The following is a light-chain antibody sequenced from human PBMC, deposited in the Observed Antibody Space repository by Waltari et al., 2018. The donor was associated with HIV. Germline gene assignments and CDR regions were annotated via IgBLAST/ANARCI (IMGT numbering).Light chain of an antibody. CDR2: GAS. Sequence: EIVMTQSPATLSVSPGERATLSCRASQSVSSNLAWYQQKPGQAPRLRIYGASARATGIPARFSGSGSGTEFTLTISSLQSEDVAVYYWQQYNNWPPYTFGQGTKLEIK. V-gene: IGKV3-15*01. CDR3: QQYNNWPPYT. J-gene: IGKJ2*01. CDR1: QSVSSN.